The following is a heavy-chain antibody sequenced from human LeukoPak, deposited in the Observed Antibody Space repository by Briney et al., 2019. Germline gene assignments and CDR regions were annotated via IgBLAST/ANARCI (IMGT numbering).Heavy chain of an antibody. CDR3: ARDFDGNYYFHY. J-gene: IGHJ4*02. D-gene: IGHD1-7*01. Sequence: PSETLSLTCAVYGGSFSGYYWSWIRQPPGKGLEWIGEINHSGSTNYNPSLKSRVTISVDTSKSQFSLKLSSVTAADTAVYYCARDFDGNYYFHYWGQGTLVTVSS. V-gene: IGHV4-34*01. CDR2: INHSGST. CDR1: GGSFSGYY.